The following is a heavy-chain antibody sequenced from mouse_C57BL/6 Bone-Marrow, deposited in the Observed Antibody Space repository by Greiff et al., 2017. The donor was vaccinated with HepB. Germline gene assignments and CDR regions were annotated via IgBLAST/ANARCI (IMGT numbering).Heavy chain of an antibody. J-gene: IGHJ3*01. D-gene: IGHD2-4*01. CDR2: IDPENGDT. Sequence: EVQVVESGAELVRPGASVKLSCTASGFNIKDDYMHWVKQRPEQGLEWIGWIDPENGDTEYASKFQGKATITADTSSNTAYLQLSSLTSEDTAVYYCTTWDDYDAGFAYWGQGTLVTVSA. CDR3: TTWDDYDAGFAY. V-gene: IGHV14-4*01. CDR1: GFNIKDDY.